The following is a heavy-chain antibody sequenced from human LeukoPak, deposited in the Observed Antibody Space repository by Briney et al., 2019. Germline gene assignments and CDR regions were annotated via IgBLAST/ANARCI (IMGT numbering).Heavy chain of an antibody. D-gene: IGHD5-18*01. J-gene: IGHJ3*02. CDR1: GYTFTSYY. CDR2: INPSGGST. Sequence: ASVKVSCKASGYTFTSYYMHWVRQAPGQGLEWMGIINPSGGSTSYAQKFQGRVTMTRDTSTSTVYMELSSLRSEDTAVYYCARDRGIQLWLHAFDIWGQGTMVTVSS. V-gene: IGHV1-46*01. CDR3: ARDRGIQLWLHAFDI.